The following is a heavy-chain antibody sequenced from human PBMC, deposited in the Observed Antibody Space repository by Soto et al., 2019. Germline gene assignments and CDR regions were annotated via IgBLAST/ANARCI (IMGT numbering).Heavy chain of an antibody. CDR1: GGTFSNYA. D-gene: IGHD2-8*01. CDR3: ASGYCTNGVCYIFDGGDV. CDR2: LIPIFDTA. Sequence: QVQLVQSGAEVKKPGSSVKVSCKASGGTFSNYAISWVRQAPGQGLEWMGGLIPIFDTANYAQRFQGRVTITADESTSTAYMELSSLRSEDTAVYYCASGYCTNGVCYIFDGGDVWGQGTTVTVTS. J-gene: IGHJ6*02. V-gene: IGHV1-69*01.